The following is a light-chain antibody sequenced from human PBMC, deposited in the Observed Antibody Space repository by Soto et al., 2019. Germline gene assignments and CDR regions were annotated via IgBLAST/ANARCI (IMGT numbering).Light chain of an antibody. Sequence: QSVLTQPASVSGSPGQSITISCTGTSSDVGGYNYVSWYQQHPDKAPKLMIYEDSNRPSGVSNRISGSKSGNTASLTISGLQAEDESDSYCSSYINSSTLVFGGGTKVTVL. V-gene: IGLV2-14*01. CDR2: EDS. CDR3: SSYINSSTLV. J-gene: IGLJ3*02. CDR1: SSDVGGYNY.